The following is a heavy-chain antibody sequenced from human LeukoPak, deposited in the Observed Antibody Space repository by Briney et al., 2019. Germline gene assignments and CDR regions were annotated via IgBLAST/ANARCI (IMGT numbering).Heavy chain of an antibody. V-gene: IGHV4-59*01. CDR2: IYHSGST. D-gene: IGHD5-12*01. Sequence: SETLSLTCTLSGGSISTYYWSWIRQPPGKGLERIGYIYHSGSTNYNPSLKSRVTISVDTSKNQFSLKLSSVTAADTAVYYCARGGGYASPIGYWGQGALVTVSS. CDR1: GGSISTYY. J-gene: IGHJ4*02. CDR3: ARGGGYASPIGY.